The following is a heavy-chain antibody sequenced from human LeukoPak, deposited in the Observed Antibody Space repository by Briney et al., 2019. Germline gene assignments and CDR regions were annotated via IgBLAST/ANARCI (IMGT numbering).Heavy chain of an antibody. J-gene: IGHJ6*02. CDR1: GFTFSDYS. CDR2: ISYSSDNI. V-gene: IGHV3-21*01. D-gene: IGHD2-21*01. Sequence: GGSLRLSCAASGFTFSDYSMNWVRQAPGKGLECVSSISYSSDNIFYADSVKGRFTISRDNAKKSLYLHMNSLRAEDTAVYYCARAMYSISWHYGMDVWGQGTTVTVSS. CDR3: ARAMYSISWHYGMDV.